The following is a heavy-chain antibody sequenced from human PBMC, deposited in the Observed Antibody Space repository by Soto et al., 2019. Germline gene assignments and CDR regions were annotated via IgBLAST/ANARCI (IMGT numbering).Heavy chain of an antibody. J-gene: IGHJ5*02. V-gene: IGHV4-59*12. Sequence: SETLSLTCTVSGGSISPNYWSWIRQPPGKGLEWVGYIYYGGTTSYHPDLQCRPTRRSSAPKRPDDLGLYFLAAANTTLYYYDSLVICSQTFRPWGPGTLVTVSS. D-gene: IGHD3-10*01. CDR2: IYYGGTT. CDR1: GGSISPNY. CDR3: DSLVICSQTFRP.